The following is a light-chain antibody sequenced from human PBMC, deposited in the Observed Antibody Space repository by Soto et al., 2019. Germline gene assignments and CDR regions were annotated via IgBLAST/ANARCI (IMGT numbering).Light chain of an antibody. Sequence: EIVMTQSPATLSVSPGERVALSCRASQSVSSNLAWYQQKPGQAPRLLIFGASTRATGIPARFSGSGSGTEFTLTISSLQSEDFAVYYCQQYNNSPPSVTFGPGTKVDIK. V-gene: IGKV3-15*01. CDR3: QQYNNSPPSVT. J-gene: IGKJ3*01. CDR1: QSVSSN. CDR2: GAS.